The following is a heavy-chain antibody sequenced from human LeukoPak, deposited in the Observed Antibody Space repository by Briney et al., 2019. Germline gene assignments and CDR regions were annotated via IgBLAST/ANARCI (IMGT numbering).Heavy chain of an antibody. D-gene: IGHD3-22*01. CDR2: ISAYNGNT. V-gene: IGHV1-18*01. CDR3: ARTRGGHYDSSGDDDFDI. Sequence: ASVKVSCKASGYTFTSYGISWVRQAPGQGLEWMGWISAYNGNTNYAQKLQGRVTMTTDTSTSTAYMELSSLRSEDTAVYYCARTRGGHYDSSGDDDFDIWGQGTMVIVSS. CDR1: GYTFTSYG. J-gene: IGHJ3*02.